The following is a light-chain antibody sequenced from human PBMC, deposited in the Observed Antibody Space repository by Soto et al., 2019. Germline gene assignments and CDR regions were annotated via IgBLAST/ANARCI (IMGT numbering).Light chain of an antibody. CDR1: QSVSLS. CDR2: DAS. CDR3: QERTGWPPWT. Sequence: EIVLTQSPATLSLSPGGRATLSCRASQSVSLSLAWYQQKPGQAPSLLIYDASERASGFPARFSGSGSGTDFTLTISSLEPEDFAVYYCQERTGWPPWTFGQGTKVDIK. J-gene: IGKJ1*01. V-gene: IGKV3-11*01.